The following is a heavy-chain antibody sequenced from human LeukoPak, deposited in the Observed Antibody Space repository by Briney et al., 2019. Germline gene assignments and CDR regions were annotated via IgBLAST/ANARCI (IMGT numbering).Heavy chain of an antibody. J-gene: IGHJ4*02. V-gene: IGHV1-2*02. D-gene: IGHD1-26*01. CDR2: INPNSGGT. CDR3: AREDSVGATSFDY. CDR1: GYTFTGYY. Sequence: ASVKVSCKASGYTFTGYYMHWVRQAPGQGLVLMGWINPNSGGTNYAQKFQGRVTMTRDTSISTAYMELSRLRSDDTAVYYCAREDSVGATSFDYWGQGTLVTVSS.